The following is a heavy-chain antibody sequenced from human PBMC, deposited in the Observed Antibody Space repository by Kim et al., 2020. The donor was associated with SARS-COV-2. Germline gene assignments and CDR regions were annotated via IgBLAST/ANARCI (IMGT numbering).Heavy chain of an antibody. CDR1: GFMFRNYG. CDR2: LSSSTTVI. J-gene: IGHJ4*02. CDR3: ARSVEYAFNL. D-gene: IGHD2-2*01. V-gene: IGHV3-48*04. Sequence: GGSLRLSCAASGFMFRNYGMNWVRQAPGKGLEWISYLSSSTTVIHYEDSVNGRFTISRDSAKSSLYLLMNSLRAEDTDLYYCARSVEYAFNLWGQGTQVTVSS.